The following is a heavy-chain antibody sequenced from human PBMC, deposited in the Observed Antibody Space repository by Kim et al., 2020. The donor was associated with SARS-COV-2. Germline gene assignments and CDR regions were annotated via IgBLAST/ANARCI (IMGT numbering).Heavy chain of an antibody. CDR3: ARAGYYYGSGSYLSLDSDYYYGMDV. CDR1: GGTFSSYA. V-gene: IGHV1-69*13. CDR2: IIPIFGTA. D-gene: IGHD3-10*01. Sequence: SVKVSCKASGGTFSSYAISWVRQAPGQGLEWMGGIIPIFGTANYAQKFQGRVTITADESTSTAYMELSSLRSEDTAVYYCARAGYYYGSGSYLSLDSDYYYGMDVWGQGTTVTVSS. J-gene: IGHJ6*02.